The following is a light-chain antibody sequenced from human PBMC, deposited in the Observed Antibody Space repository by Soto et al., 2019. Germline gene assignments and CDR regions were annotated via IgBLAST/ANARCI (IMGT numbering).Light chain of an antibody. CDR1: QGIAPY. V-gene: IGKV1-27*01. Sequence: DVQMTQSPSSLSASVGDRVTITCRASQGIAPYLAWFHQKPGKVPKLLIYATSTLQSGVPTRFSGSGSGTDFTHTISSLQPEDVATYCCQKYNSAPLTFGGGTKVEIK. J-gene: IGKJ4*01. CDR2: ATS. CDR3: QKYNSAPLT.